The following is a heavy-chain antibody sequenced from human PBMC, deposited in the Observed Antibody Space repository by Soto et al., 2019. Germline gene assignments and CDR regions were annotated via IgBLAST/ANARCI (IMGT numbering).Heavy chain of an antibody. CDR1: GGSISSYY. D-gene: IGHD3-16*01. Sequence: LPESLSLACTVPGGSISSYYWNWIRQPPGKGLEWIGYIYYSGSTYYNPSLKSRVTISVDTSKNQFSLKLSSVTAADTAVYYCARLGAQEIDPWGQGTLVTVSS. J-gene: IGHJ5*02. V-gene: IGHV4-59*08. CDR3: ARLGAQEIDP. CDR2: IYYSGST.